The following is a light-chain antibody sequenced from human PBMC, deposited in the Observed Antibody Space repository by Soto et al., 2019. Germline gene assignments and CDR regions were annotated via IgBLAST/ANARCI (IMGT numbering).Light chain of an antibody. CDR1: QSVSSY. CDR3: QQRSHWRWT. Sequence: EIVLTQSPATLSLSPGERATLSCRASQSVSSYLAWYQQKPGQAPRLLIYDASNRATGIPARFSGSGSGTDFTLTISSLEPEDFAVYYCQQRSHWRWTFGQGTKVESK. J-gene: IGKJ1*01. CDR2: DAS. V-gene: IGKV3-11*01.